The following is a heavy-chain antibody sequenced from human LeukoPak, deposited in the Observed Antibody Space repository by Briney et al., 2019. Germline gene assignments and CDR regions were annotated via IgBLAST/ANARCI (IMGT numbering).Heavy chain of an antibody. CDR1: GFTFSNYA. J-gene: IGHJ4*02. CDR3: ASRRSTSFDY. Sequence: GGSLRLSCEASGFTFSNYAMSWVRQAPGKGLEWVSGICGHGISIYYADSVKGRFTISRDNAKNTLYLQMNSLRAEDTAVYYCASRRSTSFDYWGQGTLVTVSS. CDR2: ICGHGISI. D-gene: IGHD5/OR15-5a*01. V-gene: IGHV3-23*01.